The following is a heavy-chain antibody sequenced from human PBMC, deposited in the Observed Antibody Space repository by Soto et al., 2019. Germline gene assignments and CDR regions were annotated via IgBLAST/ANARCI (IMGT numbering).Heavy chain of an antibody. CDR3: ATYRYCGGGSCHWSFHV. CDR2: ISSSSSYI. J-gene: IGHJ3*01. CDR1: GFTFSSYS. V-gene: IGHV3-21*06. Sequence: GGSLRLSCAASGFTFSSYSMNWVRQAPGKGLEWVSSISSSSSYIYYADSVKGRFTISRDNAKNSLYLQMNSLRADDTAVYYCATYRYCGGGSCHWSFHVWGQGTMVTVSS. D-gene: IGHD2-15*01.